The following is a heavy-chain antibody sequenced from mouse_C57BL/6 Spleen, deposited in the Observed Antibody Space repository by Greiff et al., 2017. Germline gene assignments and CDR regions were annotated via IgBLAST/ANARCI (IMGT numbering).Heavy chain of an antibody. J-gene: IGHJ4*01. Sequence: QVQLQQSGAELVRPGASVTLSCKASGYTFTDYEMHWVKQTPVHGLEWIGAIDPETGGTAYNQKFKGKAILTADKSSSTAYMELRSLTSEDSAVYYCTRRDYGIENAMDYWGQGTTVTVSS. D-gene: IGHD1-1*01. CDR3: TRRDYGIENAMDY. CDR1: GYTFTDYE. CDR2: IDPETGGT. V-gene: IGHV1-15*01.